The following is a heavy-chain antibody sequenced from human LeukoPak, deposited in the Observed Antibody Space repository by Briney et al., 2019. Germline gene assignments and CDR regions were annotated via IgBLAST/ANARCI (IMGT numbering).Heavy chain of an antibody. CDR1: GYTFTGYY. CDR2: INPNTGGT. Sequence: GASVKVSCEASGYTFTGYYIHWVRQAPGQGLEWMGWINPNTGGTDYAQKFQGRVTMTRDTSISTVYMELSRLTSDDTAVYYCARGVASAGAKYFDQWGQGTLVTVSS. J-gene: IGHJ4*02. D-gene: IGHD6-13*01. V-gene: IGHV1-2*02. CDR3: ARGVASAGAKYFDQ.